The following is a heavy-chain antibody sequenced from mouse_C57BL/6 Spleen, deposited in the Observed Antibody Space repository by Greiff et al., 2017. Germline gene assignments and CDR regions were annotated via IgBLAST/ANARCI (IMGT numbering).Heavy chain of an antibody. Sequence: QVQLKESGPGLVQPSQSLSITCPVSGFSLTSYGVHWVRQSPGKGLEWLGVIWSGGRTDYNAAFISRLSISKDNSKSQVFFKMNSLQADDTAIYYCARTLTTVVALYAMDYWGQGTSVTGSS. CDR2: IWSGGRT. V-gene: IGHV2-2*01. CDR1: GFSLTSYG. CDR3: ARTLTTVVALYAMDY. J-gene: IGHJ4*01. D-gene: IGHD1-1*01.